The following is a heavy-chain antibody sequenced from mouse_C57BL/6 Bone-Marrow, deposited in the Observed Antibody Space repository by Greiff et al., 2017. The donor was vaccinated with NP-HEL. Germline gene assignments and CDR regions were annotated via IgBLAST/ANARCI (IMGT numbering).Heavy chain of an antibody. CDR3: ARRGRDYDDFDV. Sequence: EVHLVESGGALVKPGGSLKLSCAASGFTLSSYGMSWVRPPPDKRREWVATISSGGSYTYYPDSVKGRFTISRDNAKNTLYLQMSSLKSEDTAMYYCARRGRDYDDFDVWGTGTTVTVSS. D-gene: IGHD2-4*01. CDR1: GFTLSSYG. CDR2: ISSGGSYT. V-gene: IGHV5-6*01. J-gene: IGHJ1*03.